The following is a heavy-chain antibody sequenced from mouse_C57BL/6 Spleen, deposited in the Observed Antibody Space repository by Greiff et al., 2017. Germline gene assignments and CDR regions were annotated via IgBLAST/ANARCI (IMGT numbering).Heavy chain of an antibody. CDR2: INPNNGGT. J-gene: IGHJ3*01. Sequence: EVQLQQSGPELVKPGASVKMSCKASGYTFTDYNMNWVKQSHGKSLEWIGYINPNNGGTSYNQKFKGKATLTANKSSSTAYMELRSLPSEDSSVFYCARTRYDGYYGWFAYWGQGTLGTVSA. D-gene: IGHD2-3*01. CDR3: ARTRYDGYYGWFAY. CDR1: GYTFTDYN. V-gene: IGHV1-22*01.